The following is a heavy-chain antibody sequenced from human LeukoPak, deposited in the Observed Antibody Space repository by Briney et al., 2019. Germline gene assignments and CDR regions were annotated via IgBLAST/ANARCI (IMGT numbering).Heavy chain of an antibody. CDR1: GFTFSSYA. CDR3: AKAGRSGWYPGWPFDI. Sequence: PGGSLRLSCAASGFTFSSYAMSWVSQAPGKGLEWVSAISGSGGSTYYADSVKGRFTISRDNSKNTLYLQMNSLRAEDTAVYYCAKAGRSGWYPGWPFDIWGQGTMVTVSS. J-gene: IGHJ3*02. D-gene: IGHD6-19*01. V-gene: IGHV3-23*01. CDR2: ISGSGGST.